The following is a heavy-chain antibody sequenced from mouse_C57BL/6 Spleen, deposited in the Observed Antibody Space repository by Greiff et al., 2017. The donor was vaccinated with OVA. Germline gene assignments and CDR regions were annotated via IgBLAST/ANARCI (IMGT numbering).Heavy chain of an antibody. CDR2: IDPENGDT. J-gene: IGHJ2*01. CDR1: GFNIKDDY. V-gene: IGHV14-4*01. Sequence: VRLQQSGAELVRPGASVKLSCTASGFNIKDDYMHWVKPRPEQGLEWIGWIDPENGDTEYASKFPGKATTTADTSSNTAYLQLSSLTSEDTAVYYCTTCDYYRDYWGQGTTLTVSS. D-gene: IGHD2-12*01. CDR3: TTCDYYRDY.